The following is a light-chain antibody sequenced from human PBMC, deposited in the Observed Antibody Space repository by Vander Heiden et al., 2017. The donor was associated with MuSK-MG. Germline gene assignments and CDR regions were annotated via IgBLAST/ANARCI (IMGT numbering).Light chain of an antibody. V-gene: IGKV3-15*01. J-gene: IGKJ5*01. Sequence: EIVMTQSPATLSVSPGERATLSCRASQSISSNLAWYQQKPGQAPRLLISGTSTRAFGFPVRFSRSASGTEFTLTISSLQAEDSAVYYCLQENDWRNTFGQEARLKIK. CDR2: GTS. CDR3: LQENDWRNT. CDR1: QSISSN.